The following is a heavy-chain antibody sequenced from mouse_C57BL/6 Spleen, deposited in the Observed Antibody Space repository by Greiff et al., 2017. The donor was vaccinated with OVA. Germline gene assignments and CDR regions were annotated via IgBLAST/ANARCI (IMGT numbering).Heavy chain of an antibody. CDR3: ARSPFYYDYDDYYAMDY. CDR1: GFTFTDYY. J-gene: IGHJ4*01. Sequence: EVMLVESGGGLVQPGGSLSLSCAASGFTFTDYYMSWVRQPPGKALEWLGFIRNKANGYTTEYSASVKGRFTISRDNSQSILYLQMNALRAEDSATYYCARSPFYYDYDDYYAMDYWGQGTSVTVSS. CDR2: IRNKANGYTT. D-gene: IGHD2-4*01. V-gene: IGHV7-3*01.